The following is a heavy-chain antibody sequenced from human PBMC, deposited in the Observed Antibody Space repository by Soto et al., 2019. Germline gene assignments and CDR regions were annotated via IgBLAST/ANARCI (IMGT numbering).Heavy chain of an antibody. CDR1: GGSISSYY. D-gene: IGHD2-15*01. CDR3: ARSVRYCSGGSCYFTRDAFDI. J-gene: IGHJ3*02. V-gene: IGHV4-59*08. CDR2: IYYSGST. Sequence: SENLSLTCTVSGGSISSYYWSWIRQPPGKGLEWIGYIYYSGSTNYNPSLKNRVTISVDTSKNQFSLKLSSVTAADTAVYYCARSVRYCSGGSCYFTRDAFDIWGQGTMVTVSS.